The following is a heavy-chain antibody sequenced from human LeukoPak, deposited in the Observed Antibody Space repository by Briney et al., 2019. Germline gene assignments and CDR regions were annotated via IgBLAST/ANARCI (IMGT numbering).Heavy chain of an antibody. J-gene: IGHJ4*02. Sequence: GGSLRLSCAASGFTFSSYWMSWVRQAPGKGLEWVSFISGSGGSTYYADSVKGRFTISRDNSKNTLYLRMNSLRAEDTAVYYCAKMSVVSIAYRPVSLDYWGQGTLVTVSS. CDR2: ISGSGGST. V-gene: IGHV3-23*01. D-gene: IGHD6-6*01. CDR3: AKMSVVSIAYRPVSLDY. CDR1: GFTFSSYW.